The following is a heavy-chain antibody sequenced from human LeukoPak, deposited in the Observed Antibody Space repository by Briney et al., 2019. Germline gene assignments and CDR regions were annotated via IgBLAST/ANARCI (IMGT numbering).Heavy chain of an antibody. J-gene: IGHJ4*02. Sequence: SVKVSCKASGFTFTSSAMQWVRQARGQRLEWIGWIVVGSGNTNYAQKFQERVTITRDMSTSTAYMELSSLRSEDTAVYYCARDGPLLWFGESHLGFDYWGRGTLVTVSS. CDR2: IVVGSGNT. CDR1: GFTFTSSA. V-gene: IGHV1-58*02. D-gene: IGHD3-10*01. CDR3: ARDGPLLWFGESHLGFDY.